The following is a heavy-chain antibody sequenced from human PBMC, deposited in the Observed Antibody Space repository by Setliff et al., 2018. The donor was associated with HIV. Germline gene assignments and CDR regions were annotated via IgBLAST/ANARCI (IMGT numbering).Heavy chain of an antibody. J-gene: IGHJ4*02. CDR3: AKGGYGGAYYVAGY. D-gene: IGHD5-18*01. V-gene: IGHV3-53*01. CDR2: IYKAGKT. Sequence: PGGSLRLSCEASGFRVTDTYMAWVRQAPGKGLEWVTLIYKAGKTYYADFVKDRFTIARDDTKNTVSLQMTNLEPGDTAMYYCAKGGYGGAYYVAGYWGQGTLVTVSS. CDR1: GFRVTDTY.